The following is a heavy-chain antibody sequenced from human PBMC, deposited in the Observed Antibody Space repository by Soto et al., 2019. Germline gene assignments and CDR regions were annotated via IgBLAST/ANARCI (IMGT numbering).Heavy chain of an antibody. V-gene: IGHV3-23*01. CDR2: ISGSGGAS. J-gene: IGHJ6*03. Sequence: EVQLLESGGGLVQPGGSLRLSCVASGFTFSRYVMSWVRQAPGKGLEWVSVISGSGGASYYADSVKGRFTISRDNSKKTLYLEMKGLGAGDTAVYYCARPDGDYFYYHMDVWGRGTTVTVSS. D-gene: IGHD3-10*01. CDR1: GFTFSRYV. CDR3: ARPDGDYFYYHMDV.